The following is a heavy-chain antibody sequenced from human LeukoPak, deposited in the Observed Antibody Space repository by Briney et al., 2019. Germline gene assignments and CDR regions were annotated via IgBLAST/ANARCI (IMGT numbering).Heavy chain of an antibody. Sequence: PGGSLRLSCAASGFTFDDYAMHWVRRAPGKGLERVSGISWNSGSIGYADSVKGRFTISRDNAKNSLYLQMNSLRAEDTALYYCAKGGPYDILTGPNNWFDPWGQGTLVTVSS. D-gene: IGHD3-9*01. CDR1: GFTFDDYA. V-gene: IGHV3-9*01. CDR2: ISWNSGSI. J-gene: IGHJ5*02. CDR3: AKGGPYDILTGPNNWFDP.